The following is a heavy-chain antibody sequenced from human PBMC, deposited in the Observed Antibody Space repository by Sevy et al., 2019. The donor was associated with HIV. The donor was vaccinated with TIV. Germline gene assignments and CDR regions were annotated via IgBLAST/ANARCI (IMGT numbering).Heavy chain of an antibody. J-gene: IGHJ4*02. CDR1: GFTFSDYY. D-gene: IGHD3-3*01. V-gene: IGHV3-11*01. CDR3: AREVYDFWSGKGYYFDY. Sequence: GGSPRLSCTASGFTFSDYYMSWIRQAPGKGLEWVSYISSSGSTIYYADSVKGRFTISRDNAKNSLYLQMNSLRAEDTAVYYCAREVYDFWSGKGYYFDYWGQGTLVTVSS. CDR2: ISSSGSTI.